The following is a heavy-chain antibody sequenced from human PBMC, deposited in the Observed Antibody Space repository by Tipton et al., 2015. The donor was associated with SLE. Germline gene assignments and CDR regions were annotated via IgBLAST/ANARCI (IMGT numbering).Heavy chain of an antibody. D-gene: IGHD6-13*01. CDR1: GFTFSSYA. CDR2: IKEDGSEK. CDR3: VKDTSSSSWYRGYFDF. Sequence: SLRLSCTTSGFTFSSYAMHWVRQAPGKGLEWVAIIKEDGSEKYYVDSVKGRFTISRDNANNSLYLQMNSLRGEDTALYYCVKDTSSSSWYRGYFDFWGHGTLVSVSS. J-gene: IGHJ4*01. V-gene: IGHV3-7*03.